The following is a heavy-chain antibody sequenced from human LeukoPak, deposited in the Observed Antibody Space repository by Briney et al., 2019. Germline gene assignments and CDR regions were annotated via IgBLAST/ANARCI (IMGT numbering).Heavy chain of an antibody. CDR3: AKARGDGSGSYYNVFEYFDY. Sequence: PGGSLRLSCAASGFTFDDYAMHWVRQAPGKGLEWVSGISWDSGSIGYADSVKGRFTISRDNAKNSLYLQMNSLRAEDTALYYCAKARGDGSGSYYNVFEYFDYWGQGTLVTVSS. D-gene: IGHD3-10*01. CDR1: GFTFDDYA. V-gene: IGHV3-9*01. J-gene: IGHJ4*02. CDR2: ISWDSGSI.